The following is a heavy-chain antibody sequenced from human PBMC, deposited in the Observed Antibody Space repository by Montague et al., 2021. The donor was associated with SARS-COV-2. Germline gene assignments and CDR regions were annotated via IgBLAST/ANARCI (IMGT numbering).Heavy chain of an antibody. CDR2: IYYSGST. J-gene: IGHJ5*02. D-gene: IGHD2-2*01. CDR1: GGSISSSSYY. CDR3: ARLEAPYCSSTSCYSASWFDP. Sequence: SETRSLTCTVSGGSISSSSYYWGWTRKPPGKGLEWIGSIYYSGSTYYNPSLKSRVTISVDTSKNQFSLKLSSVTAADTAVYYCARLEAPYCSSTSCYSASWFDPWGQGTLVTVSS. V-gene: IGHV4-39*01.